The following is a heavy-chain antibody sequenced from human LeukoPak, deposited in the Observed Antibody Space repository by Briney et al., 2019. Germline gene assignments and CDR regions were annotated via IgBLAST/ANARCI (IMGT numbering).Heavy chain of an antibody. V-gene: IGHV4-59*08. CDR3: ARGPVPTDY. Sequence: PSETLSLTCTVSGGSISSYYWSWIRQPPGKGLEWIGYIYYSGSTNYNPSLKGRVTISVDTSKNQFSLKLSSVTAADTAVYYCARGPVPTDYWGQGTLVTISS. CDR2: IYYSGST. CDR1: GGSISSYY. D-gene: IGHD2-2*01. J-gene: IGHJ4*02.